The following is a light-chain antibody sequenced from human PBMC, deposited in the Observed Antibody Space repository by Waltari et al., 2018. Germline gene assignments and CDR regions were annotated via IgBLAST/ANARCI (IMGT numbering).Light chain of an antibody. CDR1: SSNIGAGYD. V-gene: IGLV1-40*01. CDR2: GNS. J-gene: IGLJ1*01. CDR3: QSYDSSLSGSNV. Sequence: QSVLTQPPSVSGAPGQRVTISCTWSSSNIGAGYDVHWYQHHPGTAPKPLIYGNSNRPSGVPDRFSGSKSGTSASLAITGLQAEDEADYYCQSYDSSLSGSNVFGTGTKVTVL.